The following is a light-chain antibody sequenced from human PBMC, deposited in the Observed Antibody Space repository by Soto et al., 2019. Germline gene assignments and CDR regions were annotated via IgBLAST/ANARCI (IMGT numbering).Light chain of an antibody. CDR2: AAS. CDR1: QGTRND. Sequence: AIQMTQSPSSLSASVGDRVTITCRASQGTRNDLGCYQQKPGKAPKLLIYAASSLQSGVPSRFSGSGSGTDFTLTISSLQPEDFATYYCLQDYNYPYTFGQGTKLEIK. V-gene: IGKV1-6*01. CDR3: LQDYNYPYT. J-gene: IGKJ2*01.